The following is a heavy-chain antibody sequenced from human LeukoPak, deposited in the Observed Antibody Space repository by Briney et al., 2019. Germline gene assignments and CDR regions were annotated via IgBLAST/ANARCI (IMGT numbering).Heavy chain of an antibody. V-gene: IGHV1-69*13. CDR2: IIPIFGTA. J-gene: IGHJ4*02. D-gene: IGHD3-3*01. Sequence: SVKVSCKASGGTFSSYAISWVRQAPGQGLEWMGGIIPIFGTANYAQKFQGRVTITADESTSTAYMELSSLRSEDTAVYYCESLGPWREWLSPWLDWGQGTLVTVSS. CDR1: GGTFSSYA. CDR3: ESLGPWREWLSPWLD.